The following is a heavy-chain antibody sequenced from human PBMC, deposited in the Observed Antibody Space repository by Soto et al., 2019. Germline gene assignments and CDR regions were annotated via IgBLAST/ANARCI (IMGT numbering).Heavy chain of an antibody. V-gene: IGHV4-34*01. J-gene: IGHJ4*02. CDR1: GGSFSCYY. CDR3: ARGRNMALYFDY. CDR2: INHSGST. Sequence: SETLSLTCAVYGGSFSCYYWIWIRQPPGKGLEWIGEINHSGSTNYNPSLKSRVTISVDTSKNQFSLKLSSVTAADTAVYYCARGRNMALYFDYWGQGTLVTVSS. D-gene: IGHD3-10*01.